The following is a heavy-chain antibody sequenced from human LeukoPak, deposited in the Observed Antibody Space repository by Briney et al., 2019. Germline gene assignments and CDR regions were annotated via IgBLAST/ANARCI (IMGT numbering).Heavy chain of an antibody. CDR1: GFSFGTYW. CDR2: INQDGSEK. V-gene: IGHV3-7*01. J-gene: IGHJ4*02. Sequence: GGSLRLSCAASGFSFGTYWMSWVRQAPGKGLGWVANINQDGSEKYYVDSVKGRFTMSRDNAKNSLYLQMNSLRAEDTAVYYCARVRDYYDKTGYPHYWGQGTLVTVSA. D-gene: IGHD3-22*01. CDR3: ARVRDYYDKTGYPHY.